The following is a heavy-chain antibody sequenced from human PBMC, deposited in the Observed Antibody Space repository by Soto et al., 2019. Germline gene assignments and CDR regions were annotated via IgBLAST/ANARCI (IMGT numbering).Heavy chain of an antibody. V-gene: IGHV3-30*03. CDR3: ARDKDWAFDY. D-gene: IGHD3-9*01. CDR1: GFTFSSYG. CDR2: ISYDGSNK. Sequence: GESLKISCAASGFTFSSYGMHWVRQAPGKGLEWVAVISYDGSNKYYADSVKGRFTVSRDNAKNSLFLLLNSLRAEDTAVYYCARDKDWAFDYWGQGTLVTVSS. J-gene: IGHJ4*02.